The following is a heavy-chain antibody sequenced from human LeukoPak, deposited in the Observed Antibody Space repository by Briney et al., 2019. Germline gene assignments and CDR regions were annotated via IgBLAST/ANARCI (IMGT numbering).Heavy chain of an antibody. Sequence: NPGGSLRLSCGASGVSISRYSVNWVRQAPGKGLEWVSFISSTSTYKYYADSVEGRFTISRDNSKNSLYLQTNSLRTEDTALYYCAKGAGYNNGDASDIWGLGTMVTVSS. CDR2: ISSTSTYK. J-gene: IGHJ3*02. CDR3: AKGAGYNNGDASDI. CDR1: GVSISRYS. D-gene: IGHD5-24*01. V-gene: IGHV3-21*04.